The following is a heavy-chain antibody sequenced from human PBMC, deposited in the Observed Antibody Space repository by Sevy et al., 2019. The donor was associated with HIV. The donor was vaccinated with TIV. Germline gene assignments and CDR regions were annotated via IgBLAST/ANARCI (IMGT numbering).Heavy chain of an antibody. Sequence: SETLSLTCTVSGGSISYYYWTWIRRPPGKGLEWIGCSYDSGRTNYNPSLKSRVTISVDTSKNQFSLKLSSVTAADTAVYYCATEGFTSSSFGWFDPWGQGTLVTVSS. D-gene: IGHD6-13*01. CDR2: SYDSGRT. V-gene: IGHV4-59*13. CDR1: GGSISYYY. CDR3: ATEGFTSSSFGWFDP. J-gene: IGHJ5*02.